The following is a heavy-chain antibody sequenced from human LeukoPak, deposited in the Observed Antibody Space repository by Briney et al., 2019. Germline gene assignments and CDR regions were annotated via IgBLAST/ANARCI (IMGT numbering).Heavy chain of an antibody. CDR1: GYSFTNYW. CDR2: IYPGDSDT. Sequence: KLGDSLKISCKGSGYSFTNYWIGWVRQMPGKGLEWMGIIYPGDSDTKYSPSFQGQVTISADKSITTPYLQWSSLKASDTAMYYCARRRTIGSGFGPFDYWGQGTLVTVSS. CDR3: ARRRTIGSGFGPFDY. D-gene: IGHD3-10*01. J-gene: IGHJ4*02. V-gene: IGHV5-51*01.